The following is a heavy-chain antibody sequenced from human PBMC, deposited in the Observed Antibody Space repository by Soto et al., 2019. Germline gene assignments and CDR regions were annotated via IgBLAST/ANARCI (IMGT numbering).Heavy chain of an antibody. J-gene: IGHJ5*02. D-gene: IGHD3-3*01. CDR1: GFTFSSYW. CDR3: ARDARITIFGVVMGNWFDP. Sequence: GESLKISCAASGFTFSSYWMSWVRQAPGKGLEWVANIKQDGSEKYYVDSVKGRFTISRDNAKNSLYLQMNSLRAEDTAVYYCARDARITIFGVVMGNWFDPWGQGTLVTVSS. V-gene: IGHV3-7*01. CDR2: IKQDGSEK.